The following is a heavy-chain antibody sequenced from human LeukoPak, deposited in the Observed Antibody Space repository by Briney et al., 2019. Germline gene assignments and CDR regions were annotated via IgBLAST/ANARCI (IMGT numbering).Heavy chain of an antibody. J-gene: IGHJ4*02. Sequence: SQTLSLTCAVSGGSISSGGYSWSWIRQPPGKGLEWIGYIYHSGSTYYNPSLKSRVTISVDRSKNQFSLKLSSVTAADTAVYYCAREAPGGYYFDYWGQGTLVTVSS. D-gene: IGHD3-16*01. CDR3: AREAPGGYYFDY. CDR1: GGSISSGGYS. V-gene: IGHV4-30-2*01. CDR2: IYHSGST.